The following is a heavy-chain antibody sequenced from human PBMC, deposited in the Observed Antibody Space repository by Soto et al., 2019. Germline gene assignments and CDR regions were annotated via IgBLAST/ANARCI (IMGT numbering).Heavy chain of an antibody. CDR1: GFTFRSYS. CDR3: ASEGGDFWSGYGG. J-gene: IGHJ4*02. CDR2: ISSSRTYI. V-gene: IGHV3-21*01. Sequence: EVQLMESGGGLVKPGGSLRLSCAASGFTFRSYSMNWVRQAPGKGLEWVSFISSSRTYIYYADSVKGRFTISRDDAKNSLFLQMNSLTAEDTAVYYCASEGGDFWSGYGGRGQGTLVTVS. D-gene: IGHD3-3*01.